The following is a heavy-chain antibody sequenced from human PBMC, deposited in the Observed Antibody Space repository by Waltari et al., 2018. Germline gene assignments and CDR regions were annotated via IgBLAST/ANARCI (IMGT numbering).Heavy chain of an antibody. CDR1: GGSISSYY. V-gene: IGHV4-59*01. J-gene: IGHJ4*02. CDR2: IYYSGST. D-gene: IGHD6-13*01. Sequence: QVQLQESGPGLVKPSETLSLTCTVSGGSISSYYWSWIRQPPGKGLEWIGYIYYSGSTNYNPYLKSRVTISVDTSKNQFSLKLSSVTAADTAVYYCARTLGYSSSWYLFYYFDYWGQGTLVTVSS. CDR3: ARTLGYSSSWYLFYYFDY.